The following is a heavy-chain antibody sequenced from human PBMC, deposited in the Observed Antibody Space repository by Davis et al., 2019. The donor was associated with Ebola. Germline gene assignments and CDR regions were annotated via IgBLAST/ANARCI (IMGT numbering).Heavy chain of an antibody. Sequence: PSETLSLTCTVSGGSISSGGYYWSWIRQHPGKGLEWIGYIYYSGSTYYNPSLKSRVTISVDTSKNQFSLKLSSVTAADTAVYYCARGPDYYDSSGYYYVDYWGQGTLVTVSS. D-gene: IGHD3-22*01. V-gene: IGHV4-31*03. CDR2: IYYSGST. J-gene: IGHJ4*02. CDR1: GGSISSGGYY. CDR3: ARGPDYYDSSGYYYVDY.